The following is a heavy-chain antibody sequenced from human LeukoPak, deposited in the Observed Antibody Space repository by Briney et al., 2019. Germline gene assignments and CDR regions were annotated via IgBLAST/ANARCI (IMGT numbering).Heavy chain of an antibody. CDR3: ARSTAAAVQGHYQGLGYYFDY. J-gene: IGHJ4*02. Sequence: VASVKVSCKASGYTFTSYYMHWVRQAPGQGLEWMGIINPSGGSTSYAQKFQGRVTMTRDTSTSTVYMELSSLRSEDTAVCYCARSTAAAVQGHYQGLGYYFDYWGQGTLVTVSS. D-gene: IGHD6-13*01. CDR2: INPSGGST. CDR1: GYTFTSYY. V-gene: IGHV1-46*01.